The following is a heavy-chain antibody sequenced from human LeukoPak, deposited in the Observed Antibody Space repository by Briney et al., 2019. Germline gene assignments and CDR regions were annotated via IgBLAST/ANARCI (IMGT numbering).Heavy chain of an antibody. CDR1: RYTLWFYM. CDR3: ARTSYWFDP. V-gene: IGHV3-21*01. Sequence: GGCLGLARASCRYTLWFYMANRVRHTPGKGLEWGSSITSNGNNMYYADSVKGRFTISRDNAKNSLYLQMNSLRDEDTAVYSCARTSYWFDPWGQGTLVTVSS. CDR2: ITSNGNNM. J-gene: IGHJ5*02.